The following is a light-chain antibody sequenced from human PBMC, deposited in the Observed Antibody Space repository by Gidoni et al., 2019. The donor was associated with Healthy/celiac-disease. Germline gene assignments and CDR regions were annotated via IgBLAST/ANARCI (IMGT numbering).Light chain of an antibody. V-gene: IGKV3-11*01. CDR2: DAS. CDR3: QQRSNWPPALT. Sequence: EIVLTQSPATLSLSPGERATLSCRASQSVSSYLALYQQKPGQAPRLLIYDASNRATGIPARFSGSGSGTDFTLTVSILEPEDFAVYYCQQRSNWPPALTFGGGTKVEIK. CDR1: QSVSSY. J-gene: IGKJ4*01.